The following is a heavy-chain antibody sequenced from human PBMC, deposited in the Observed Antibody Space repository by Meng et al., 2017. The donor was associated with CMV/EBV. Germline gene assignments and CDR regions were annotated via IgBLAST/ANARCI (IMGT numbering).Heavy chain of an antibody. J-gene: IGHJ6*02. Sequence: GGSLRLSCAASGFTFSSYWMSWVRQAPGKGLEWVANIKQDGSEKYYVDSVKGRFTISRDNAKNSLYLKMNSLRAEDTAVYYCARDGTIAAAGHSYYYYGMDVWGQGTTVTVSS. D-gene: IGHD6-13*01. CDR3: ARDGTIAAAGHSYYYYGMDV. V-gene: IGHV3-7*01. CDR2: IKQDGSEK. CDR1: GFTFSSYW.